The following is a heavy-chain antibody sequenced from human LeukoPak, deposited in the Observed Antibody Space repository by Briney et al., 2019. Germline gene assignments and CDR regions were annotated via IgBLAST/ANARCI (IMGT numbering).Heavy chain of an antibody. D-gene: IGHD2-2*01. CDR2: ISSSSSYI. J-gene: IGHJ3*02. Sequence: KAGGSLRLSCAASGFTFSSYAMTWVRQAPGKGLEWVSSISSSSSYIYYADSVKGRFTISRDNAKNSLYLQMNSLRAEDTAVYYCARVGSQVVPAARNAFDIWGQGTMVTVSS. CDR3: ARVGSQVVPAARNAFDI. V-gene: IGHV3-21*01. CDR1: GFTFSSYA.